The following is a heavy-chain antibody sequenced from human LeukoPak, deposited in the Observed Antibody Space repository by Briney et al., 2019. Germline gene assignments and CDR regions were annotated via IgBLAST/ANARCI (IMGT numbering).Heavy chain of an antibody. Sequence: ASVKVSCKASGYTFTSYGISWLRQAPGQGLDWMGWISAYNGNTNYAQKLQGRVTMTTDTSTSTAYMELRSLRSDDTAVYYCARRVAVAGRVDYWGQGTLVTVSP. D-gene: IGHD6-19*01. CDR3: ARRVAVAGRVDY. V-gene: IGHV1-18*01. J-gene: IGHJ4*02. CDR2: ISAYNGNT. CDR1: GYTFTSYG.